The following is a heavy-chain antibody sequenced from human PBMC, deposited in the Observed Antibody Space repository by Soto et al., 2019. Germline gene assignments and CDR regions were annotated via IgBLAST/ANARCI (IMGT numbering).Heavy chain of an antibody. CDR3: ARLRGLQLPGWFDY. CDR1: GGSFSGYY. D-gene: IGHD5-12*01. Sequence: QVQLQQWGAGLLKPSETLSLTCAVYGGSFSGYYWSWIRQPPGKGLEWIGEINHSGSTNYNPSLKSRVTISVDTSKNQFSLKLSSVTAADTAVYYCARLRGLQLPGWFDYWGQGTLVTVSS. V-gene: IGHV4-34*01. J-gene: IGHJ4*02. CDR2: INHSGST.